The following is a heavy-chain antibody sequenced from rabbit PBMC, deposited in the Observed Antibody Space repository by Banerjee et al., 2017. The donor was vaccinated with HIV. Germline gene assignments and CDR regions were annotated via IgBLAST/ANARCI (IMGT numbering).Heavy chain of an antibody. Sequence: QSLVESGGGLVKPGASLTLTCTASGFSFSGGYDMCWVRQAPGKGLEWITCIDINIDGMTYYASWAKGRFIISSHNAQNTLYLQLNSLTAADTATYFCVRVEDDYGEQYYFNLWGPGTLVTVS. CDR3: VRVEDDYGEQYYFNL. V-gene: IGHV1S40*01. D-gene: IGHD2-1*01. CDR1: GFSFSGGYD. J-gene: IGHJ4*01. CDR2: IDINIDGMT.